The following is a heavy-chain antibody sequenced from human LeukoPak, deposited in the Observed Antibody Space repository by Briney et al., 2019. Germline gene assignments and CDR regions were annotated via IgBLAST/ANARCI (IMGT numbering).Heavy chain of an antibody. D-gene: IGHD6-6*01. Sequence: GGSLRLSCAASGFTFDDYAMHWVRQAPGKGLKWVSLISWDGGSTYYADSVKGRFTISRDNSKNSLYLQMNSLRAEDTALYYCAKGYRSSSIATRGFDYWGQGTLVTVSS. J-gene: IGHJ4*02. CDR2: ISWDGGST. V-gene: IGHV3-43D*03. CDR3: AKGYRSSSIATRGFDY. CDR1: GFTFDDYA.